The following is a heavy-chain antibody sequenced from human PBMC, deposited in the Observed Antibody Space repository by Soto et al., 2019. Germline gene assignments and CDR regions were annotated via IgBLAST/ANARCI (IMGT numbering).Heavy chain of an antibody. Sequence: EVQLLESGGGLAQPGGSLTVSCTASGFNFSNSAMAWVRQAPGKGLEWVSAIAPSGRRAFYADSVKGRFTTSRDNSKNTLFLQMNSLGEEDTAIYYCAKDRGSGVLTGTCDQWGQETLVTVSS. D-gene: IGHD3-9*01. J-gene: IGHJ5*02. V-gene: IGHV3-23*01. CDR1: GFNFSNSA. CDR2: IAPSGRRA. CDR3: AKDRGSGVLTGTCDQ.